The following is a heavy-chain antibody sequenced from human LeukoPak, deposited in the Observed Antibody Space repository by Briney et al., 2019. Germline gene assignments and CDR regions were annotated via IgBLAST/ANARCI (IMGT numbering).Heavy chain of an antibody. CDR2: ISSSSSTI. CDR3: ARGGSGLLGY. V-gene: IGHV3-48*04. J-gene: IGHJ4*02. D-gene: IGHD3-10*01. Sequence: PGGSLRLSCAASGFTFSSYSMNWVRQAPGKGLEWVSYISSSSSTIYYADSVKGRFTISGDNAKNSLYLQMNSLRAEDTAVHYCARGGSGLLGYWGQGTLVTVSS. CDR1: GFTFSSYS.